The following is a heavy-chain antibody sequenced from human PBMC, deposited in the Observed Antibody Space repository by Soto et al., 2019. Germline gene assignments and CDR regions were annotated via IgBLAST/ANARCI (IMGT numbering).Heavy chain of an antibody. V-gene: IGHV4-30-4*02. J-gene: IGHJ6*02. CDR3: ARDIMGTNYYYYGMDV. CDR1: GGSISSGDYY. CDR2: IYYSGST. D-gene: IGHD2-8*01. Sequence: PSETLSLTCTVSGGSISSGDYYWSWIRQPPGKGLEWIGYIYYSGSTYYNPSLKSRVTISVDTSKNQFSLKLSSVTAADTAVYYCARDIMGTNYYYYGMDVWGQGTTVTV.